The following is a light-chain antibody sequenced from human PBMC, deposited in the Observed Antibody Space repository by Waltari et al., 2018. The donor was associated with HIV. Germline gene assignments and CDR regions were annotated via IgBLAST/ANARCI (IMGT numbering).Light chain of an antibody. V-gene: IGLV1-40*01. CDR2: GNS. CDR3: QSYDSSLSGYV. J-gene: IGLJ1*01. CDR1: SSNIGAGYD. Sequence: QSVLTQPPSVSGAPGQRVTISCTGSSSNIGAGYDVHPYQQLPGTAPKLLIYGNSNRPSGVPDRFSGSKFGTSASLAITGLQAEDEADYYCQSYDSSLSGYVFGTGTKVTVL.